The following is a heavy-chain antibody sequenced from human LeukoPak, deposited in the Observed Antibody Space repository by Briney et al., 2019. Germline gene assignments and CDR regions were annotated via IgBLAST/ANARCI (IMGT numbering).Heavy chain of an antibody. Sequence: GGSLRLSCAASGFTFSSYAMSWARQAPGKGLEWVSAISGSGGSTYYADSVKGRFTISRDNSKNTLYLQMNSLRAEDTAVYYCAKDGQVSSGWFDYWGQGTLVTVSS. CDR3: AKDGQVSSGWFDY. J-gene: IGHJ4*02. D-gene: IGHD6-19*01. V-gene: IGHV3-23*01. CDR2: ISGSGGST. CDR1: GFTFSSYA.